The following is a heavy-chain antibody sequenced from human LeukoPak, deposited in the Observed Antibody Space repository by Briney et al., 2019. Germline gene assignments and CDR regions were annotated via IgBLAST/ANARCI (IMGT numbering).Heavy chain of an antibody. Sequence: SETLSLTCTVSGGSISSSSYYWGWIRQPPGKGLEWIGSIYYSGSTYYNPSLKRRVTISVATSKNQFSLKLSSVTAADTAVYYCARLGYCSGGSCYSRIDYWGQGTLVTVSS. V-gene: IGHV4-39*01. D-gene: IGHD2-15*01. CDR1: GGSISSSSYY. J-gene: IGHJ4*02. CDR3: ARLGYCSGGSCYSRIDY. CDR2: IYYSGST.